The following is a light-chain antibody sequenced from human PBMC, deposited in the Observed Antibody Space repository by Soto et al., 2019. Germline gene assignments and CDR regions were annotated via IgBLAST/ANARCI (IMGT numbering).Light chain of an antibody. V-gene: IGLV2-14*01. CDR2: EVS. Sequence: QSVLTQPASVSGSPGQSITISCTGTSSDVGGYDYVSWYQHHPGKAPKLTIYEVSNRPSGVSNRFSGSKSGNTASLTISGLQAEDEADYYCSSYTSGSTLVFGGGTKVTVL. J-gene: IGLJ2*01. CDR1: SSDVGGYDY. CDR3: SSYTSGSTLV.